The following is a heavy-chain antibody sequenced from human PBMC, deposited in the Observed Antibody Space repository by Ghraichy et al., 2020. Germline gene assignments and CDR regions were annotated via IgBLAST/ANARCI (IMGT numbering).Heavy chain of an antibody. D-gene: IGHD6-19*01. Sequence: SETLSLTCSIPGYSIGTRYYWGWIRQPPGKGPEWIGSVRHNDNSHYNPSLMGRATISLDTSKNQFSLNLVSVTAADTAVYFCATYQGWDSSGAFDYWSQGLLVTVSS. CDR2: VRHNDNS. CDR1: GYSIGTRYY. CDR3: ATYQGWDSSGAFDY. J-gene: IGHJ4*02. V-gene: IGHV4-38-2*01.